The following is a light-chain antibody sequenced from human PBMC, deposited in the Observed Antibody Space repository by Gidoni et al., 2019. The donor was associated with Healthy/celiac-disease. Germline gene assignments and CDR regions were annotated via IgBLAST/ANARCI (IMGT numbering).Light chain of an antibody. Sequence: SYELTHPPSVSVSPGQTASITCSGDKLGDKYACWYQQKPGQSPVLVIYQDSKRPSVIPERFSGSNSGNTATLTISGTQAMDEADYYCQAWDSSTAGAVFGGGTKLTVL. J-gene: IGLJ2*01. CDR2: QDS. V-gene: IGLV3-1*01. CDR3: QAWDSSTAGAV. CDR1: KLGDKY.